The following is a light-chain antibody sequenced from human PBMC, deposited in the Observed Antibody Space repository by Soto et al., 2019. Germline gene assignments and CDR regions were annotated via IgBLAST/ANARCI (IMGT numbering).Light chain of an antibody. Sequence: DIQMTQSPSTLSASVGDRVTITCRASQSISSWLAWYQQKPGKAPKVLIYKASSLESGVPSRFSGRGSGTEFTLTISSMQPDDFATYYCQQYSDYWTFGQGIKVEIK. CDR3: QQYSDYWT. V-gene: IGKV1-5*03. J-gene: IGKJ1*01. CDR1: QSISSW. CDR2: KAS.